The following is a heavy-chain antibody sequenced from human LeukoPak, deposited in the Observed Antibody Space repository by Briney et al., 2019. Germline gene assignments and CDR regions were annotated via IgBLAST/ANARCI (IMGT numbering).Heavy chain of an antibody. CDR2: INTDGSST. Sequence: PGGSLRLSCAASVYTFSTYCMHWVRQAPGKGLVWVSSINTDGSSTNYADSVKGRFTISRDNAKNTLFLQMNSLRVDDTAVYYCGKLASASTSDYWGQGTLVTVSS. CDR1: VYTFSTYC. CDR3: GKLASASTSDY. J-gene: IGHJ4*02. D-gene: IGHD5-12*01. V-gene: IGHV3-74*01.